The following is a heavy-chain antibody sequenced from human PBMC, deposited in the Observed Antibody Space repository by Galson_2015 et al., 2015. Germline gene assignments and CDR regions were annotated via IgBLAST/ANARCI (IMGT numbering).Heavy chain of an antibody. CDR1: GFTFSSYS. CDR3: ARDDYGDFDY. V-gene: IGHV3-21*01. D-gene: IGHD4-17*01. CDR2: ISSSSRYI. Sequence: SLRLSCAASGFTFSSYSMNWVRQAPGKGLEWVSSISSSSRYIYYADSVKGRLTISRDNAKNSLYLQMNSLRAEDTAVYYCARDDYGDFDYWGQGTLVTVSS. J-gene: IGHJ4*02.